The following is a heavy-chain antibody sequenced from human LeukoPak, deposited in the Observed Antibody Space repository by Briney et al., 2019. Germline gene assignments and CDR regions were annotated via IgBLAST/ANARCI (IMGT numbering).Heavy chain of an antibody. CDR3: ARDVSVVIKPPLRPTRYFDY. D-gene: IGHD3-22*01. V-gene: IGHV1-46*01. CDR1: GYTFTGYY. Sequence: GASVKVSCKASGYTFTGYYMHWVRQAPGQGLEWMGIINPSGGSTSYAQKFQGRVTMTRDMSTSTVYMELSSLRSEDTAVYYCARDVSVVIKPPLRPTRYFDYWGQGTLVTVSS. J-gene: IGHJ4*02. CDR2: INPSGGST.